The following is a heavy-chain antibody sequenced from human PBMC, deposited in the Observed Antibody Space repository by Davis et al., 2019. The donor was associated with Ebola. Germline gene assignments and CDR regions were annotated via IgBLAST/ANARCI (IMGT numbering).Heavy chain of an antibody. Sequence: GGSLRLSCAASGFTFSDYYMSWVRQAPGKGLEWVSGINWNGGSTGYADSVKGRITISRDNAKNSLYLQLNSLRAEDTAVYYCARDLRGHSGAFDIWGQGTMVTVSS. CDR1: GFTFSDYY. D-gene: IGHD3-10*01. J-gene: IGHJ3*02. V-gene: IGHV3-20*04. CDR2: INWNGGST. CDR3: ARDLRGHSGAFDI.